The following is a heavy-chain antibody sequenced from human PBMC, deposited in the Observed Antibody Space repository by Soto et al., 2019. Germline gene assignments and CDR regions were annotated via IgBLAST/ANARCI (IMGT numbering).Heavy chain of an antibody. CDR1: GFTFSDYA. V-gene: IGHV3-23*01. CDR2: ISNSGSRT. J-gene: IGHJ4*02. D-gene: IGHD4-17*01. CDR3: AKDVRHESDYADYYFDY. Sequence: PGGSLRLSCAASGFTFSDYAMNWVRQGPGKGLEWVSVISNSGSRTLFADSVKGRFTISRDNSKNMLYLQMNSLRADDTAVYYCAKDVRHESDYADYYFDYWGQGTLVTVSS.